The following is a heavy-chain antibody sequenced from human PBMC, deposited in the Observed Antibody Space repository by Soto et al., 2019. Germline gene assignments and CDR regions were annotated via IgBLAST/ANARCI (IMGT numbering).Heavy chain of an antibody. V-gene: IGHV3-23*01. J-gene: IGHJ4*02. CDR2: ISGGGETT. CDR1: GFTFSSYA. CDR3: AFNSGSGSYYFDY. Sequence: EVQLLESGGGLVQPGGSLRLSCAASGFTFSSYAMWWVRQAPGKGLECVSDISGGGETTYYADSVKGRFTISRDNSKSTLYLQMNSLRAEDTAVYYCAFNSGSGSYYFDYWGQGTLVTVSS. D-gene: IGHD3-10*01.